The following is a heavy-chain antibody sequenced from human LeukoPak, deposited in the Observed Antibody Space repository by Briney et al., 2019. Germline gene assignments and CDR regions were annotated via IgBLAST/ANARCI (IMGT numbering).Heavy chain of an antibody. CDR1: GFTFSSYS. CDR2: LSSSSSYK. CDR3: ARSAAGTYY. J-gene: IGHJ4*02. V-gene: IGHV3-21*01. Sequence: GGALRLSCVASGFTFSSYSMSWVRHAPGEGREWGSSLSSSSSYKYYTDSVKGRFPISRDNAKTSLYLQMNSMRAEDTDVYYCARSAAGTYYWGQGTLVTVSS. D-gene: IGHD1-1*01.